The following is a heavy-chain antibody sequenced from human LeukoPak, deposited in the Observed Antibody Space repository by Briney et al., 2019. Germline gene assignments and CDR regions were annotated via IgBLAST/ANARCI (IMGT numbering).Heavy chain of an antibody. V-gene: IGHV3-66*01. CDR3: ARGKTSDDIIEDAFDI. CDR1: GFSVNTNY. D-gene: IGHD3-9*01. CDR2: LYSGGGA. J-gene: IGHJ3*02. Sequence: GSLGLSGAASGFSVNTNYMTGVRQAPGKGLEWVSVLYSGGGAYYADSVKDRFTISRDYSQNTLLLQMNSLRAEDTALYYCARGKTSDDIIEDAFDIWGQGTMVAVSS.